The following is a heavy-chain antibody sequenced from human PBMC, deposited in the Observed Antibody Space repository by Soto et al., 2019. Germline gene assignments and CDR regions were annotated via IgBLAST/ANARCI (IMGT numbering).Heavy chain of an antibody. J-gene: IGHJ6*04. CDR2: IQGSGAVT. V-gene: IGHV3-23*01. D-gene: IGHD2-21*02. CDR1: GFTFSDYA. CDR3: ARARSQCSGDCLRYTMDV. Sequence: GGSLRLSCAASGFTFSDYAMTWVRQAPGKGLEWVTTIQGSGAVTYYADSVKGRFAISRDNSKSTVYLQMNSLKAEDAAVYNCARARSQCSGDCLRYTMDVWGDVTKVTVAS.